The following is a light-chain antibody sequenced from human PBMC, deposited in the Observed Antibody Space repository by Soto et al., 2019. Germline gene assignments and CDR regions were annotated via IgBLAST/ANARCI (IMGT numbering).Light chain of an antibody. CDR2: GAS. J-gene: IGKJ1*01. CDR3: QQYNSWGT. Sequence: EIVMTQSPDTLSVSPGERAPLSCTASQSVSSNLAWYQQKPGQAPRLLIYGASTRATLIPARFSGSGSGTEFTLTISSLQSEDFAVYYCQQYNSWGTFGQGTKVEIK. V-gene: IGKV3-15*01. CDR1: QSVSSN.